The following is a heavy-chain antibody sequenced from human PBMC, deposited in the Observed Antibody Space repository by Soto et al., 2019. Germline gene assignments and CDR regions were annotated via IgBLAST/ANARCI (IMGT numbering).Heavy chain of an antibody. J-gene: IGHJ6*02. V-gene: IGHV4-59*01. CDR3: ARGPSRRLLFPYFYYYGMDV. CDR2: IYYSGST. CDR1: GGSISSYY. Sequence: SETRSLTCTVSGGSISSYYWSWIRQPPGKGLEWIGYIYYSGSTNYNPSLKSRVTISVDTSKNQFSLKLSSVTAADTAVYYCARGPSRRLLFPYFYYYGMDVWGQGTTVT. D-gene: IGHD3-3*01.